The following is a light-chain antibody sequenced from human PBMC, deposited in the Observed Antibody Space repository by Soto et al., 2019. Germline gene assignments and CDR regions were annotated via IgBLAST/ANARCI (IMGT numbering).Light chain of an antibody. CDR1: QSVSSY. CDR2: DAS. Sequence: EIVLTQSPATLSLSPGERATLSCRATQSVSSYLAWYQHKPGQAPRLLIYDASNRATGIPARFSGSGSGTDFSLTISSLAPEDFAVYYCQQRSTWPLTFGGGTKVEIK. CDR3: QQRSTWPLT. V-gene: IGKV3-11*01. J-gene: IGKJ4*01.